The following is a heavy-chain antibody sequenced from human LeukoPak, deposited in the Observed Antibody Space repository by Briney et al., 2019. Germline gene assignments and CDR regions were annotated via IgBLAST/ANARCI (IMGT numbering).Heavy chain of an antibody. CDR2: IKQDESEK. Sequence: GGSLRLSCSASGFTFSNYWMSWVRQAPGKGLEWVANIKQDESEKYYVDSVKGRFTISRDNAKSSLYLQMNSLRAEDTAVYYCARDKEYYYDSSGSLDYWGQGTLVTVSS. D-gene: IGHD3-22*01. J-gene: IGHJ4*02. V-gene: IGHV3-7*03. CDR3: ARDKEYYYDSSGSLDY. CDR1: GFTFSNYW.